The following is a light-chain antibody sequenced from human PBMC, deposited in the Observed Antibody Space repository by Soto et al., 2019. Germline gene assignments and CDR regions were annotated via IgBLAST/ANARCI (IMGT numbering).Light chain of an antibody. V-gene: IGKV1-5*01. CDR2: DAS. CDR1: QSPGTW. Sequence: DIQMTQSPSTLSASVGDRVIITCRASQSPGTWMAWYQQKPGPAAVLLIYDASTLESVVPSRFSGSASGTEFTLTITSLQPGDLATYYCQQYVSYPLTFGGGTKVDIK. J-gene: IGKJ4*02. CDR3: QQYVSYPLT.